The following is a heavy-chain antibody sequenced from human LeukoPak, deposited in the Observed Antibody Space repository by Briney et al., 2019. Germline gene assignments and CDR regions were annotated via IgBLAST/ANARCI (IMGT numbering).Heavy chain of an antibody. CDR3: ARDYYDSSGQLHAGAHAFDI. Sequence: PGGSLRLSCAASGSTFRTFGMHWVRQAPGKGLEWVAIIWYDGINKYCADSVKGRFTISRDNSKNTLYLQMNSLRAEDTAVYYCARDYYDSSGQLHAGAHAFDIWGQGTMVTVS. J-gene: IGHJ3*02. D-gene: IGHD3-22*01. CDR2: IWYDGINK. V-gene: IGHV3-33*01. CDR1: GSTFRTFG.